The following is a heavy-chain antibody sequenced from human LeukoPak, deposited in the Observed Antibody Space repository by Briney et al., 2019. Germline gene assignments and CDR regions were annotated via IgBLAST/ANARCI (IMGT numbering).Heavy chain of an antibody. CDR3: ARDRSSYDPYFDY. CDR1: GYTFTGYY. Sequence: GASVKVSCTASGYTFTGYYMHWVRQAPGQGLEWMGWINPNSGGTNYAQKFQGRVTMTRDTSISTAYMELSRLRSDDTAVYYCARDRSSYDPYFDYWGQGTLVTVSS. CDR2: INPNSGGT. J-gene: IGHJ4*02. D-gene: IGHD3-3*01. V-gene: IGHV1-2*02.